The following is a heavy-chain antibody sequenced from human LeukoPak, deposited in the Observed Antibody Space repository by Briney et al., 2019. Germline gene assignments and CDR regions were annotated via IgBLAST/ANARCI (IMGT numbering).Heavy chain of an antibody. CDR3: ARDPVPAAQEMNYYFDY. CDR2: VYYSGST. D-gene: IGHD2-2*01. J-gene: IGHJ4*02. CDR1: GDAISGYY. V-gene: IGHV4-59*12. Sequence: SETLSLTCSVSGDAISGYYWSWIRQSPGQGLEWIGYVYYSGSTNYNPSLKSRVAISVDTSKNQFSLKLSSVTAADTAVYYCARDPVPAAQEMNYYFDYWGQGTLVTVSS.